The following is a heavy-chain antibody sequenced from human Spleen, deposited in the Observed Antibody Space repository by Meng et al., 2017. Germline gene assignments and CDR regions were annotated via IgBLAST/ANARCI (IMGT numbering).Heavy chain of an antibody. J-gene: IGHJ4*02. Sequence: SETLSLTCSVSGDSISNYYWNWLRQPAGKRLEWIGRTYVGGSTDYNPSLRSRVTVSVDTSKNQISLRLASVTAADTAVYFCARGSAGDYYFDSWGQGTRVTGSS. CDR1: GDSISNYY. V-gene: IGHV4-4*07. D-gene: IGHD4-17*01. CDR2: TYVGGST. CDR3: ARGSAGDYYFDS.